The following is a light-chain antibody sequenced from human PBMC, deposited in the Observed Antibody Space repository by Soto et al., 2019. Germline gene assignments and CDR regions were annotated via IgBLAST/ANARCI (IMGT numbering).Light chain of an antibody. CDR2: VGAGGIVG. J-gene: IGLJ3*02. V-gene: IGLV9-49*01. Sequence: LVLTQPPSASASLGASVTLTCTLSSGYSNYKVDWYQQRPGKGPRFVMRVGAGGIVGSKGDGIPDRFSVLGSGLNRDLTIKNIQEEDESDYHCGADHGSGSNFVWVFGGGTKVTVL. CDR3: GADHGSGSNFVWV. CDR1: SGYSNYK.